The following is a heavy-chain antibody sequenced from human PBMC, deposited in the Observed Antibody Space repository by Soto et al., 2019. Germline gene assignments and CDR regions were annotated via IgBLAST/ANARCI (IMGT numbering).Heavy chain of an antibody. D-gene: IGHD3-10*01. CDR3: ASPYYGPDGMDV. V-gene: IGHV4-39*07. CDR1: GGSISSSSYY. Sequence: SETLFLTCTVSGGSISSSSYYWGWIRQPPGKGLEWIGSIYYSGSTYYNPSLKSRVTISVDTSKNQFSLKLSSVTAADTAVYYCASPYYGPDGMDVWGQGTTVTVSS. CDR2: IYYSGST. J-gene: IGHJ6*02.